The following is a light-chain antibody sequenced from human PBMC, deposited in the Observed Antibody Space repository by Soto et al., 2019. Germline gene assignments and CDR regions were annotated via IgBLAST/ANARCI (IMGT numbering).Light chain of an antibody. CDR3: QESYSSQYL. CDR2: GAS. J-gene: IGKJ2*01. V-gene: IGKV1-39*01. CDR1: RSSSRY. Sequence: DIRLTQSPASLSASVGDRVSITCRTSRSSSRYLNWYQQKLGKAPKLLIYGASTLQCGVPSRFRGSGSGTDFTLPISGLQPEDFATYYRQESYSSQYLFGPGTKLEMK.